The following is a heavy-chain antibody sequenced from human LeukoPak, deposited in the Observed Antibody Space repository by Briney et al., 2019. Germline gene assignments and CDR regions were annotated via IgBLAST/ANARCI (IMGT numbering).Heavy chain of an antibody. CDR1: GYSISSGYY. CDR3: AREDRFSSAWNSPIDS. CDR2: IHHSGNT. J-gene: IGHJ4*02. Sequence: SETLSLTCAVSGYSISSGYYWAWIRQPPGKGLEWVGSIHHSGNTYYNPSLTSRVTISVDTSKDQFSLKLTSVTAADTAVYYCAREDRFSSAWNSPIDSWGQGTLVTVSS. V-gene: IGHV4-38-2*02. D-gene: IGHD1/OR15-1a*01.